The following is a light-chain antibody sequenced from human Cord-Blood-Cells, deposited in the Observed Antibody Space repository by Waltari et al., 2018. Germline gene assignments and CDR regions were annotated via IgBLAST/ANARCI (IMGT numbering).Light chain of an antibody. CDR1: QSVSSY. CDR3: QQRSNWTPWT. V-gene: IGKV3-11*01. Sequence: LVLTQSLPPLSLSPGERATLSCRASQSVSSYLALYQQNPGHAPRLIIYDESNTATGIPARFSGSGSGTDLNLTISSLEPEDFAVYYCQQRSNWTPWTFGQGTKVEIK. J-gene: IGKJ1*01. CDR2: DES.